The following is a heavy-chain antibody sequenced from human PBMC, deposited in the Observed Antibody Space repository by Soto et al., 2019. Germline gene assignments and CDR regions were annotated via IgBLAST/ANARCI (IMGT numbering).Heavy chain of an antibody. Sequence: QVQLVESGGGVVQPGRSLRLSCAASGFSFSDHALHWVRQAPGKGLEWVAVISYDGMNKRYADSVKGRFTISRDNSKNMLNLQVNSLTLEDTAVFYCARDSTGSGGGYIDYWGQGTLVTVSS. V-gene: IGHV3-30*04. CDR3: ARDSTGSGGGYIDY. CDR1: GFSFSDHA. D-gene: IGHD1-1*01. CDR2: ISYDGMNK. J-gene: IGHJ4*02.